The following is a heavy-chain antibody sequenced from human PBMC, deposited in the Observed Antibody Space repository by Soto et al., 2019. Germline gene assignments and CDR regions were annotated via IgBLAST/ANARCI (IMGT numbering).Heavy chain of an antibody. CDR3: ARVESYGDYEWFDS. J-gene: IGHJ5*01. V-gene: IGHV3-66*01. D-gene: IGHD4-17*01. CDR2: IYSGGST. CDR1: GFTVSSNY. Sequence: EVQLVESGGGLVQPGGSLRLSCAASGFTVSSNYMSWLRQAPGKGLEWVSVIYSGGSTYYAASVKVRFTISRDNSKNTLYLQVNSLRAEDTAVDYCARVESYGDYEWFDSWGQGTLVTVSS.